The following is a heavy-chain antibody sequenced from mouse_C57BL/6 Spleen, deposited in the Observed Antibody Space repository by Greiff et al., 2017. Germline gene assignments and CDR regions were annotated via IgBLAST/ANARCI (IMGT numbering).Heavy chain of an antibody. CDR1: GFTFSSYG. D-gene: IGHD2-1*01. CDR2: ISSGGSYT. J-gene: IGHJ3*01. Sequence: EVKLVESGGDLVKPGGSLKLSCAASGFTFSSYGMSWVRQTPDKRLEWVATISSGGSYTYYPDSVKGRFTISRDNAKNTLYLQMSSLKSEDTAVYYGAGHEDGNYVAWFACWGQGALVTVSA. V-gene: IGHV5-6*02. CDR3: AGHEDGNYVAWFAC.